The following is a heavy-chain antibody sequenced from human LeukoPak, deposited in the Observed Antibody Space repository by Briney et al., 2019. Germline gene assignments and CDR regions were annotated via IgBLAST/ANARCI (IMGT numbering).Heavy chain of an antibody. Sequence: GGSLRLSCAASGFTFSSYGMHGVRQAPGKGLEWVAGIWDDGSNKYYADCVKGRFTISRDNSKTTLYLQMNRLRAEDTAVYYCEREGFTVTHSPGRYYYYYMDVWGKGTTVTVSS. CDR2: IWDDGSNK. D-gene: IGHD4-17*01. CDR1: GFTFSSYG. V-gene: IGHV3-33*01. J-gene: IGHJ6*03. CDR3: EREGFTVTHSPGRYYYYYMDV.